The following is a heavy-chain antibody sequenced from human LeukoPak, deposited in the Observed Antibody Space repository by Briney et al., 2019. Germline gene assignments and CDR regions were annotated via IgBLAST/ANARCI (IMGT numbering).Heavy chain of an antibody. V-gene: IGHV4-59*01. Sequence: SETLSLTCTVSGGSISSYYWSWIRQPPGKGLEWIGYIYYSGSTNYNPSLKSRVTISVDTSKNQFSLKLSSVTAADTAVYYCAREGSYSSSPFDYWGQGTLVTVSS. D-gene: IGHD6-6*01. CDR2: IYYSGST. CDR1: GGSISSYY. J-gene: IGHJ4*02. CDR3: AREGSYSSSPFDY.